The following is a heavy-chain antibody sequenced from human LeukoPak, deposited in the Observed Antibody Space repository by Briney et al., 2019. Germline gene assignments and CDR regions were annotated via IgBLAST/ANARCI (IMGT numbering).Heavy chain of an antibody. Sequence: ASVKVSCKASGYTFTSYGISWVRQAPGQGLEWVGWISAYNGNTNYAQKLQGRVTMTTDTSTSTAYMELRSLRSDDTAVYYCNYYDSSGPFDYWGQGTLVTVSS. CDR1: GYTFTSYG. CDR2: ISAYNGNT. V-gene: IGHV1-18*01. J-gene: IGHJ4*02. CDR3: NYYDSSGPFDY. D-gene: IGHD3-22*01.